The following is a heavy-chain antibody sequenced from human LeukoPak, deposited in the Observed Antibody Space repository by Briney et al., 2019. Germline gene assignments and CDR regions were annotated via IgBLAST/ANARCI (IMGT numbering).Heavy chain of an antibody. V-gene: IGHV3-21*01. CDR2: ISRSSRYI. CDR1: GFTFSSYR. J-gene: IGHJ4*02. CDR3: ARAPGGSYLDY. D-gene: IGHD1-26*01. Sequence: GGSLRLSCAASGFTFSSYRMNWVRQAPGTGLERVSSISRSSRYIYYADSVKGRFIISRDNAKKSLYLQMNSLRAEDTAVYYCARAPGGSYLDYWGQGTLVTVSS.